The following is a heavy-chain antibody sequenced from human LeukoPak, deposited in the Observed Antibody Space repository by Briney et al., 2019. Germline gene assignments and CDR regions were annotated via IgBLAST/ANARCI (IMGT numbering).Heavy chain of an antibody. J-gene: IGHJ4*02. CDR2: ICHSGST. Sequence: SETLSLTCTVPGGSMSSGSACWGWIRQPPGKGLEWIGSICHSGSTDYNPSLKSRVTISVDTSKNQFSLKLSSVTAPDTAVYYCARLHPGGSDIIIDYWGQGRLVTVSS. CDR3: ARLHPGGSDIIIDY. D-gene: IGHD1-26*01. CDR1: GGSMSSGSAC. V-gene: IGHV4-39*01.